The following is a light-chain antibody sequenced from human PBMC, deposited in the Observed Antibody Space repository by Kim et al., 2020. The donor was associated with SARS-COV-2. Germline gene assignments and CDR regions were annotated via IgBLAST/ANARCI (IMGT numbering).Light chain of an antibody. CDR1: KLGDKY. V-gene: IGLV3-1*01. CDR2: QDH. Sequence: SSELTQPPSVSVSPGLTATITCSGDKLGDKYSYWYQQKAGQSPVLVIYQDHKRPSGISERFSGSNSGNTATLTIGGTQAMDEADYYCQVWDSRTRGYVFGTGTKVTVL. J-gene: IGLJ1*01. CDR3: QVWDSRTRGYV.